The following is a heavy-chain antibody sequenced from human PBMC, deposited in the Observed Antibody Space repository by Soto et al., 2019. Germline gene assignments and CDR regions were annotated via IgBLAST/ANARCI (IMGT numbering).Heavy chain of an antibody. CDR3: SNFGSGRPY. Sequence: GGSLRLSCAASGFTFSAYCMHWFRQLPGKGLVWVSHINPDGSSTEYTDSVKGRFTISRDNAKNTLYLQMNGLRVEDTAVYYCSNFGSGRPYWGQGTLVTVSS. CDR2: INPDGSST. V-gene: IGHV3-74*03. J-gene: IGHJ4*02. D-gene: IGHD6-19*01. CDR1: GFTFSAYC.